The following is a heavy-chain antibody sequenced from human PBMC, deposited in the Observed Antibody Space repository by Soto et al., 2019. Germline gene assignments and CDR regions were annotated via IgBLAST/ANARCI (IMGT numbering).Heavy chain of an antibody. CDR3: AKEVTTFSPCFGN. Sequence: EVQLLESGGGLVQPGGSLRLSCAATGFSFSNYDMSWVRQAPGKGLEWVSAISGSRDNTFYADSVKGRFSISRDNSKSALYLQMNSLRAEDTAVYYCAKEVTTFSPCFGNWGQGTLVTVSS. CDR1: GFSFSNYD. V-gene: IGHV3-23*01. J-gene: IGHJ4*02. D-gene: IGHD4-17*01. CDR2: ISGSRDNT.